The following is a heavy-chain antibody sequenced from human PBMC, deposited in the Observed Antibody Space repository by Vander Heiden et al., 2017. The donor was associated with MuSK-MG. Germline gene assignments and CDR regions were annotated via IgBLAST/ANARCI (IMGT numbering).Heavy chain of an antibody. CDR1: GYTFTNYL. Sequence: QVQLVQSGAEVKKPGASVTVSCKASGYTFTNYLMHWVRQAPGQGLEWMGIINPNNGDTVYAQKFQGRLTVTRDRSTSTVYMELSSLRSEDTAVHYCVREKAGGYFDYWGRGTLVTVSS. CDR2: INPNNGDT. CDR3: VREKAGGYFDY. V-gene: IGHV1-46*01. D-gene: IGHD3-22*01. J-gene: IGHJ4*02.